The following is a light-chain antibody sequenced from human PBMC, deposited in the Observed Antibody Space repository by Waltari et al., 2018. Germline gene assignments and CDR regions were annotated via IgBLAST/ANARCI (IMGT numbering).Light chain of an antibody. CDR3: LLSFSGVRL. V-gene: IGLV7-46*01. J-gene: IGLJ3*02. CDR1: TGAVTCGHL. Sequence: QAVVTQEPSFTVSPGGTVTPTCASNTGAVTCGHLSYWFQQYPVQSPNTLIYETTKRHSWTPARFSGSLLGGKAALTLSGAQPDDEAVYYCLLSFSGVRLFGGGTKLTVL. CDR2: ETT.